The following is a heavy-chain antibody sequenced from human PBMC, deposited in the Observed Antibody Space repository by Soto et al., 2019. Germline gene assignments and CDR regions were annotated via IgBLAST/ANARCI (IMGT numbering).Heavy chain of an antibody. CDR1: GFTFTSSA. CDR2: IVVGSGNT. CDR3: AAGLLRGYSYGPPSYGMDV. D-gene: IGHD5-18*01. V-gene: IGHV1-58*01. Sequence: SVKVSCKASGFTFTSSAVQWVRQARGQRLDWIGWIVVGSGNTNYAQKFQERVTITRDMSTSTAYMELSSLRSEDTAVYYCAAGLLRGYSYGPPSYGMDVWGQGTTVTVSS. J-gene: IGHJ6*02.